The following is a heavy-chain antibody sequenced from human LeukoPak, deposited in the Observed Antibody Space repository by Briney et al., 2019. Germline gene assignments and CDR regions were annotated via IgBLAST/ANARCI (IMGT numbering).Heavy chain of an antibody. V-gene: IGHV3-33*08. Sequence: GGSLRLSCSASGFTFNSYPVHWVRQAPGKGLEWVAVIWYDGSNKYYADSVKGRFTISRDNSMNTLYLQMNSLRAEDTAVYYCAREGAGYSSSWLHYYYYYGMDVWGQGTTVTVSS. CDR1: GFTFNSYP. D-gene: IGHD6-13*01. J-gene: IGHJ6*02. CDR2: IWYDGSNK. CDR3: AREGAGYSSSWLHYYYYYGMDV.